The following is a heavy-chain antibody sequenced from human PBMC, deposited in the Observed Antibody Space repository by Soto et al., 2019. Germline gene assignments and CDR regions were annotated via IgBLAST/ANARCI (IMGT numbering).Heavy chain of an antibody. D-gene: IGHD3-16*02. CDR2: INHSGST. CDR1: GGSFSGYY. CDR3: ARGKLSDYVWGSYRYHFDY. Sequence: QVQLQQWGAGLLKPSETLSLTCAVYGGSFSGYYWSWIRQPPGKGLEWIGEINHSGSTNYNPSLKSPVTISVDTAKNQFSLKLSSVTAADTAGYYCARGKLSDYVWGSYRYHFDYWGQGTVVTVSS. V-gene: IGHV4-34*01. J-gene: IGHJ4*02.